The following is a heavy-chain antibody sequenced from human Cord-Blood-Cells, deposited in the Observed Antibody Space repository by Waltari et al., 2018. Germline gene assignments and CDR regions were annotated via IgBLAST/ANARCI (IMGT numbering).Heavy chain of an antibody. CDR3: ARDATVTTGFR. J-gene: IGHJ4*02. CDR1: GHSISSGYY. Sequence: GQLQESGPGLVKPSETLSLTCTVSGHSISSGYYWGWIRQPPGKGLEWIGSIYHSGSTYYNPSLKSRVTISVDTSKNQFSLKLSSVTAADTAVYYCARDATVTTGFRWGQGTLVTVSS. D-gene: IGHD4-4*01. V-gene: IGHV4-38-2*02. CDR2: IYHSGST.